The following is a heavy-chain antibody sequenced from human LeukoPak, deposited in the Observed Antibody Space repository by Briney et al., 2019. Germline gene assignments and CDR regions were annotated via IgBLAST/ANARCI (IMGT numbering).Heavy chain of an antibody. Sequence: PGGSLRLSCAASGFTFSSYAMHWVRQAPGKGLEWVAVISYDGSNKYYADPVKGRFTISRDNSKNTLYLQMNSLRAEDTAVYYCARGTPMVRGVKGFDYWGQGTLVTVSS. CDR3: ARGTPMVRGVKGFDY. J-gene: IGHJ4*02. V-gene: IGHV3-30*04. D-gene: IGHD3-10*01. CDR2: ISYDGSNK. CDR1: GFTFSSYA.